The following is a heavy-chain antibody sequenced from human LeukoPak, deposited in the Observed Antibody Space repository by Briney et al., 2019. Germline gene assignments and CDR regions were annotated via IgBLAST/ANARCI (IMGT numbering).Heavy chain of an antibody. CDR2: INHSGST. D-gene: IGHD3-9*01. V-gene: IGHV4-34*01. J-gene: IGHJ5*02. Sequence: SETLSLTCAVYGGSFSGYYWSWIRQPPGKGLEWIGEINHSGSTNYNPSLKSRVTISVDTSKNQFSLKLSSVTAADTAVYYCASAPRGYDILTGRGPYNWFDPWGQGTLVTVSS. CDR1: GGSFSGYY. CDR3: ASAPRGYDILTGRGPYNWFDP.